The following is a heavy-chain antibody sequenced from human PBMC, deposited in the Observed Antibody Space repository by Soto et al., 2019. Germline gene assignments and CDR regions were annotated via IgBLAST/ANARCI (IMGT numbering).Heavy chain of an antibody. CDR1: GFTVSSNY. D-gene: IGHD6-13*01. V-gene: IGHV3-53*01. Sequence: GGSLRLSCAASGFTVSSNYMSWVRQAPGKGLEWVSVIYSGGSTYYADSVKGRFTISRDNSKNTLYLQMNSLRAEDTAVYYCARSSNSIAAAGTGFDYWGQETLVTVSS. CDR2: IYSGGST. CDR3: ARSSNSIAAAGTGFDY. J-gene: IGHJ4*01.